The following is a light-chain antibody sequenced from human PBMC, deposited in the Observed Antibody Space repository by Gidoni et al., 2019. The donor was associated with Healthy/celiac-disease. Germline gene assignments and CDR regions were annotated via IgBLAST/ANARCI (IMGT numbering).Light chain of an antibody. CDR3: QSYDSSLYV. J-gene: IGLJ1*01. CDR1: SPNIGAGYD. Sequence: QSLLPQPPSVSGAPGQRVTITCTGSSPNIGAGYDVHWYQQLPGTAPKLLIYSTDNRPSGVPDRFSGSKSGSSASLAITGLQAEDEADYYCQSYDSSLYVFGTGTKVTVL. V-gene: IGLV1-40*01. CDR2: STD.